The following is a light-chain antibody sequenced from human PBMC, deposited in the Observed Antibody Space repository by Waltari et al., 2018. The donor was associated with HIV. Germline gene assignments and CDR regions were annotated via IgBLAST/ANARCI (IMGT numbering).Light chain of an antibody. J-gene: IGLJ2*01. CDR3: CSYAGSSTYVV. CDR2: EGE. V-gene: IGLV2-23*01. Sequence: QSALTQPASVSGSPGQSITISCTGTSSDVGSYNFVSWYQQHPGNAPKLIIYEGEKRPSGGSYRFSGSKSGSTASLTISGRQAEDEADYYCCSYAGSSTYVVFGGGTQLTVL. CDR1: SSDVGSYNF.